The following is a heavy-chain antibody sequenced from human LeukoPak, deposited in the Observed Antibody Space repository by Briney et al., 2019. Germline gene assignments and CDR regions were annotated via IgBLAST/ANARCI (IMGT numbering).Heavy chain of an antibody. Sequence: ASVKVSCKASGYTFTSYGISWVRQTPGQGLEWMGWISAYSGNTNYAQKFQGRVTITRDTSASTAYMELSSLRSEDTAVYYCARAPKTLPGYSSGWPPRDYWGQGTLVTVPS. J-gene: IGHJ4*02. V-gene: IGHV1-18*01. CDR1: GYTFTSYG. D-gene: IGHD6-19*01. CDR3: ARAPKTLPGYSSGWPPRDY. CDR2: ISAYSGNT.